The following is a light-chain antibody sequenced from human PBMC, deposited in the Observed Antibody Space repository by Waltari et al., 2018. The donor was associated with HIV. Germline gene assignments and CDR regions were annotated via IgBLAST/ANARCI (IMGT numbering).Light chain of an antibody. CDR2: KAS. J-gene: IGKJ2*01. CDR1: QNVDSW. CDR3: QQYNSDFYT. V-gene: IGKV1-5*03. Sequence: IQMTQPPSILSASVGDRVTITCRASQNVDSWLAWYQQRPGKAPKLLIYKASTLQYGGPARFTGSGSGTNFTLTINSLHPDDFATYYCQQYNSDFYTFGLGTRLDLK.